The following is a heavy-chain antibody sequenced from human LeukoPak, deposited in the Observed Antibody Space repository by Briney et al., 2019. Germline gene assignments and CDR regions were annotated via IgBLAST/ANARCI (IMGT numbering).Heavy chain of an antibody. V-gene: IGHV1-69*01. J-gene: IGHJ4*02. D-gene: IGHD5-18*01. CDR3: AFEGYNYGYN. Sequence: ASVKVSCKASGGTFSSYVINWVRQAPGQGLEWMGGIIPIFGTSNYAHKFQGRVTITADESTSTVYMELSSLRSDDTAIYYCAFEGYNYGYNWGQGTLVTVSS. CDR2: IIPIFGTS. CDR1: GGTFSSYV.